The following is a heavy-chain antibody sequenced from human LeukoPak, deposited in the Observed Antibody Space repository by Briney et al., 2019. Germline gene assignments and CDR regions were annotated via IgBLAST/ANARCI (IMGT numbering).Heavy chain of an antibody. J-gene: IGHJ4*02. D-gene: IGHD3-22*01. CDR2: IIPIFGTA. V-gene: IGHV1-69*01. CDR1: GGTFSSYA. CDR3: AREGDSYYYDSSGYFFDY. Sequence: SVKVSCKASGGTFSSYAISSVRQAPGQGLEWMGGIIPIFGTANYAQKFQGRVTITADESTSTAYMELSSLRSEDTAVYYCAREGDSYYYDSSGYFFDYWGQGTLVTVSS.